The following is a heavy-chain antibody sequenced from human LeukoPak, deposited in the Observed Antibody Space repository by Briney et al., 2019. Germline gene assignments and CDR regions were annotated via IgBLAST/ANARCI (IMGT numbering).Heavy chain of an antibody. CDR1: GDSVSSNIVA. J-gene: IGHJ4*02. Sequence: SQTLSLTCAISGDSVSSNIVAWNWIRQSPSRGLEWLGRTYYRSKWYNDYALSVKSRITINPDTSKNQFSLQLNSVTPEDTAVYYCSRITSDWNYFDYWGQGTLVTVSS. CDR3: SRITSDWNYFDY. CDR2: TYYRSKWYN. V-gene: IGHV6-1*01. D-gene: IGHD6-19*01.